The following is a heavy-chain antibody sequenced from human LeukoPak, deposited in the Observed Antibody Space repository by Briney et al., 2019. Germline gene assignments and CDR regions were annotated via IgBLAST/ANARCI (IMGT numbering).Heavy chain of an antibody. CDR3: ASPGQDHPGH. V-gene: IGHV4-34*01. CDR1: GGSFSGYS. Sequence: SETLSLTCAVYGGSFSGYSWGWIRQPPGKGLEWIGEINHNGGTNYNPPLKSRVTISVDTSKNQFSLKLSSVTAADTAVYYCASPGQDHPGHWGQGTLVTVSS. CDR2: INHNGGT. J-gene: IGHJ4*02. D-gene: IGHD1-14*01.